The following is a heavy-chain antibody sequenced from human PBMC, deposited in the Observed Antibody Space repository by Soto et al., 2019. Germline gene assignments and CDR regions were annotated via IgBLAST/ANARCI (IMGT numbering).Heavy chain of an antibody. Sequence: SGPTLVNPTQTLTLTCTFSGFSLSTSGVGVGWIRQPPGKALEWLALIYWDDDKRYSPSLKSRLTITKDTSKNQVVLTMTNMDPVDTATYYCAHRASYDGSGTDNWFDPWGQGTLVTVSS. CDR3: AHRASYDGSGTDNWFDP. V-gene: IGHV2-5*02. D-gene: IGHD3-10*01. CDR2: IYWDDDK. J-gene: IGHJ5*02. CDR1: GFSLSTSGVG.